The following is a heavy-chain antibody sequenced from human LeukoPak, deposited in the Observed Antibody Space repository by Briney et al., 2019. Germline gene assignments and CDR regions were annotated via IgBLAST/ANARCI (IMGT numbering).Heavy chain of an antibody. D-gene: IGHD3-22*01. CDR3: VRSAFHAGSGNYYDY. V-gene: IGHV3-21*01. J-gene: IGHJ4*02. Sequence: GGSLRLSCAASGFSFSSYSMNCVRQAPGKGLEWVSSISSSSSYIYYTDSVKGRFTISRDNAKNSLYLQMNSLRAEGTAVYYCVRSAFHAGSGNYYDYWGQGTLVTVSS. CDR2: ISSSSSYI. CDR1: GFSFSSYS.